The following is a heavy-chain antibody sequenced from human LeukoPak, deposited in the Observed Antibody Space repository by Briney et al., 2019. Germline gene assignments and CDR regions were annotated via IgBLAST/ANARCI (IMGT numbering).Heavy chain of an antibody. CDR2: INQDGGTE. Sequence: PGGSLRLSCAAYGFTFTNYWLTWVRQAPGKGVEWVANINQDGGTEYYVDSMKGRFTISRDNAKNLVYLQINSLRAEDTAGYFCARHTLWRFDYWGQGAMVTVSS. D-gene: IGHD1-1*01. J-gene: IGHJ4*02. V-gene: IGHV3-7*01. CDR1: GFTFTNYW. CDR3: ARHTLWRFDY.